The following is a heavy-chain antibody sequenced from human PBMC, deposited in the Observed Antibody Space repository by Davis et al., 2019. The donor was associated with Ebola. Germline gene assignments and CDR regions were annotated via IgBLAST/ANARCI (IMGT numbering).Heavy chain of an antibody. J-gene: IGHJ4*02. CDR2: IIPIFGTA. Sequence: SVKVSCKASGYTFTGYYMHWVRQAPGQGLEWMGGIIPIFGTANYAQKFQGRVTITADESTSTAYMELSSLRSDDTAVYYCASEYSGSYSLDYWGQGTLVTVSS. CDR3: ASEYSGSYSLDY. D-gene: IGHD1-26*01. V-gene: IGHV1-69*13. CDR1: GYTFTGYY.